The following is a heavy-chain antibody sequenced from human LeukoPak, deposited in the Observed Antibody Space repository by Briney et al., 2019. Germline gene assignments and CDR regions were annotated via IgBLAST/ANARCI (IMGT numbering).Heavy chain of an antibody. V-gene: IGHV1-8*01. CDR1: GYTFTSYD. CDR3: ARGRVRGVIRFKSVWFDP. J-gene: IGHJ5*02. CDR2: MNPNSGNT. D-gene: IGHD3-10*01. Sequence: GASVKVSCKASGYTFTSYDINWVRQATGQGLEWMGWMNPNSGNTGYAQKFQGRVTMTRNTSISTAYMELSSLRSEDTAVYYCARGRVRGVIRFKSVWFDPWGQGTLVTVSS.